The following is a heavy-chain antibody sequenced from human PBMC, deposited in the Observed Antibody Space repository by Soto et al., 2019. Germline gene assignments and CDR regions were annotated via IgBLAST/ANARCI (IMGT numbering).Heavy chain of an antibody. J-gene: IGHJ6*02. CDR2: IDPSDSYT. Sequence: GESLKISCKGSGYSFTSYWISWVRQMPGKGLEWMGRIDPSDSYTNYSPSFQGHVTISADKSISTAYLQWSSLKASDTAMYYFASPNYDILTGSYYHYYGMDVWGQGTTVTVSS. V-gene: IGHV5-10-1*01. CDR1: GYSFTSYW. D-gene: IGHD3-9*01. CDR3: ASPNYDILTGSYYHYYGMDV.